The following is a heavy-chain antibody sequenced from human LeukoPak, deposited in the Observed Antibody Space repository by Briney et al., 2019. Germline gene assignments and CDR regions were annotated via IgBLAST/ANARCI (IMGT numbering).Heavy chain of an antibody. J-gene: IGHJ6*03. CDR2: IIPIFGTA. Sequence: SVKVSCKASGGTFSSYAISWVRQAPGQGLEWMGGIIPIFGTANYAQKFQGRVTITADKSTSTAYMELSSLRSEDTAVYYCATLCCGSYYMDVWGKGTTVTVSS. V-gene: IGHV1-69*06. CDR3: ATLCCGSYYMDV. CDR1: GGTFSSYA. D-gene: IGHD2-15*01.